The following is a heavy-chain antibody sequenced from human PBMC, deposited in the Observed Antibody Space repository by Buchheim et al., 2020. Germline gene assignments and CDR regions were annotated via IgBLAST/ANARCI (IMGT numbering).Heavy chain of an antibody. CDR3: ARFRYCSSTSCFYYYGMDV. D-gene: IGHD2-2*01. V-gene: IGHV1-8*01. J-gene: IGHJ6*02. CDR2: MNPNSGNT. CDR1: GYTFTSYD. Sequence: QVQLVQSGAEVKKPGASVKVSCKASGYTFTSYDINWVRQATGQGLEWMGWMNPNSGNTGYAQKFQGRVTMTRNTSISTASMELSSLRSEDTAVYYCARFRYCSSTSCFYYYGMDVWGQGTT.